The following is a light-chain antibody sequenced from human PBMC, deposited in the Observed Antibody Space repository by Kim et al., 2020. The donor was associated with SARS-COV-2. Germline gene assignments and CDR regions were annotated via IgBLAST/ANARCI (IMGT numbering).Light chain of an antibody. J-gene: IGLJ2*01. V-gene: IGLV2-14*01. CDR3: SSYTSSNTLL. CDR1: SSDVGAYNY. CDR2: DVT. Sequence: QSALTQPASVSGSPGQSITISCTRTSSDVGAYNYVSWYQQHPGKAPKLMIYDVTKRPSGVSNRFSGSKSGNTASLTISGLQAEDEADYYCSSYTSSNTLLFGGGTQLTVL.